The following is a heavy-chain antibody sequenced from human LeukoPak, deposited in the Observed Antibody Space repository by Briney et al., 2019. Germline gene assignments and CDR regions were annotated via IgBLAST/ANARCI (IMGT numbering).Heavy chain of an antibody. CDR2: IHHSGST. CDR3: ARGATVALLG. D-gene: IGHD6-19*01. CDR1: GGSISTNNW. Sequence: SGTLSLTCAVSGGSISTNNWWTWVRQPPGKGLEWIGEIHHSGSTDYNPSLKSRVTISVDTSKNQFSLKLSSVTAADTAVYYCARGATVALLGWGQGTLATVSS. J-gene: IGHJ4*02. V-gene: IGHV4-4*02.